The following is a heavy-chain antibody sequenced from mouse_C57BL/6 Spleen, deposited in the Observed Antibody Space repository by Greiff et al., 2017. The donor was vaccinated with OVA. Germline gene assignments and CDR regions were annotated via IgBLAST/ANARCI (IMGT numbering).Heavy chain of an antibody. D-gene: IGHD2-4*01. CDR1: GYTFTSYW. CDR2: IDPSSGYT. J-gene: IGHJ2*01. CDR3: ARCDYDGYDFDY. V-gene: IGHV1-7*01. Sequence: QVQLQQSGAELAKPGASVKLSCKASGYTFTSYWMHWVNQRPGQGLEWIGYIDPSSGYTKYNQKFKEKATLTAEKSASTAYMQLSSLTYEDSAVYYCARCDYDGYDFDYWGQGTTRTVSS.